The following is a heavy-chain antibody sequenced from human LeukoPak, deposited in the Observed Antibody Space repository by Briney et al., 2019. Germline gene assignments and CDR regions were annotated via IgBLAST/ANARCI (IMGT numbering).Heavy chain of an antibody. Sequence: GGSLRLSCAASGFTFSSYSMNWVRQAPGKGLEWVSYITSSSNTILYVDPVKGRVTITRDNAKSSLYLQMNSLRAEDTAVYYCARERGGYCSGTSCSNAFDIWGQGAMVTVSS. CDR3: ARERGGYCSGTSCSNAFDI. V-gene: IGHV3-48*04. D-gene: IGHD2-2*01. J-gene: IGHJ3*02. CDR2: ITSSSNTI. CDR1: GFTFSSYS.